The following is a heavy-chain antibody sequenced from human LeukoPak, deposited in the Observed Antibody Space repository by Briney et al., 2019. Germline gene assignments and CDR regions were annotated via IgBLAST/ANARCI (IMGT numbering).Heavy chain of an antibody. Sequence: SETLSLTCTVSGYSISSGYYWGWIRQPPGKGLEWIGSIYHSGSTYYNPSLKSRVTISVDTSKNQFSLKLSSVTAADTAVYYCARRTVTTMDVWGKGTTVTVSS. CDR3: ARRTVTTMDV. D-gene: IGHD4-17*01. J-gene: IGHJ6*04. CDR1: GYSISSGYY. V-gene: IGHV4-38-2*02. CDR2: IYHSGST.